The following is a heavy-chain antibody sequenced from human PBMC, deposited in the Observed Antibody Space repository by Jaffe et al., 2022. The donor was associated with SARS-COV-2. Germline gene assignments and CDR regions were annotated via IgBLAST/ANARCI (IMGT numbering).Heavy chain of an antibody. Sequence: QVQLQESGPGLVKPSETLSLTCTVSGGSISSYYWSWIRQPPGKGLEWIGYIYYSGSTNYNPSLKSRVTISVDTSKNQFSLKLSSVTAADTAVYYCARENMQWELLDAFDIWGQGTMVTVSS. CDR1: GGSISSYY. J-gene: IGHJ3*02. V-gene: IGHV4-59*01. CDR2: IYYSGST. D-gene: IGHD1-26*01. CDR3: ARENMQWELLDAFDI.